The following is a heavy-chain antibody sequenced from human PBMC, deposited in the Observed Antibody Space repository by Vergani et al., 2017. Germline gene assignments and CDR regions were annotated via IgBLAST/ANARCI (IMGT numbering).Heavy chain of an antibody. CDR3: ARGDYGILTGYRY. J-gene: IGHJ4*02. V-gene: IGHV1-46*03. D-gene: IGHD3-9*01. CDR2: INPSGGHT. CDR1: GYTFSNYY. Sequence: QVQVVQSGAEVKKSGASVKVSCKTSGYTFSNYYMHWVRQAPGQGLEWMGIINPSGGHTNYAQKFQGRVTMTRHTSTSTVYMELSSLGSEDTAIYYFARGDYGILTGYRYWGQGTLVTVSA.